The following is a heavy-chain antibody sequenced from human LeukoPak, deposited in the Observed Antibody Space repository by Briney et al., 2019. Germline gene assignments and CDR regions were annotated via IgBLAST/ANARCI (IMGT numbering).Heavy chain of an antibody. J-gene: IGHJ6*03. Sequence: ASVNVSCEASGYTFISYGITWVRQAPGQGLEWMGWISPYTTKTNYAQSLQGRVTMTTDTSTSTAYMELRSLRSDDTAVYYCAREGGVGPTAPPDYYSYQMDVWGKGTTVTVSS. CDR1: GYTFISYG. CDR2: ISPYTTKT. CDR3: AREGGVGPTAPPDYYSYQMDV. V-gene: IGHV1-18*01. D-gene: IGHD1-26*01.